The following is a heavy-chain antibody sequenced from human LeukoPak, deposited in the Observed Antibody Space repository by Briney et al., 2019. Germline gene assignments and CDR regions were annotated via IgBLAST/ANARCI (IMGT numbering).Heavy chain of an antibody. D-gene: IGHD3-22*01. CDR2: ISSSGSTI. CDR1: GFTFSDYY. CDR3: ARGHDLYYYDSSGYHQGSY. J-gene: IGHJ4*02. V-gene: IGHV3-11*01. Sequence: GGSLRLSCAASGFTFSDYYMSWIRQAPGRGLEWVSYISSSGSTIYYADSVKGRFTISRDNAKNSLYLQMNSLRAEDTAVYYCARGHDLYYYDSSGYHQGSYWGQGTLVTVSS.